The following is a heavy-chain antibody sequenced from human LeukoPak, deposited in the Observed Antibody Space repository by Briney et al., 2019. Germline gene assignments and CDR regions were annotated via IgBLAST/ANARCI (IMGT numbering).Heavy chain of an antibody. V-gene: IGHV1-8*01. CDR2: VNPTSGNT. CDR1: GYTFTNYD. Sequence: ASVKVSCKASGYTFTNYDINCVRQDTGQGLEWMVWVNPTSGNTYYAQKFQGRVTMTRDTSITTAYMELSSLRSEDTAVYYCARRIAVAGEWGQGTLVTVSS. CDR3: ARRIAVAGE. J-gene: IGHJ4*02. D-gene: IGHD6-19*01.